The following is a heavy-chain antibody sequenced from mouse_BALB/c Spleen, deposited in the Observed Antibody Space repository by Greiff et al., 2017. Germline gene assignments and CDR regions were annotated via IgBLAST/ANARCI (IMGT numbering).Heavy chain of an antibody. Sequence: VQLQQSGAELAKPGASVKMSCKASGYTFTSYWMHWVKQRPGQGLEWIGYINPSTGYTEYNQKFKDKATLTADKSSSTAYMQLSSLTSEDSAVYYCANIYYGSSPFAYWGQGTLVTVSA. V-gene: IGHV1-7*01. CDR3: ANIYYGSSPFAY. D-gene: IGHD1-1*01. CDR1: GYTFTSYW. CDR2: INPSTGYT. J-gene: IGHJ3*01.